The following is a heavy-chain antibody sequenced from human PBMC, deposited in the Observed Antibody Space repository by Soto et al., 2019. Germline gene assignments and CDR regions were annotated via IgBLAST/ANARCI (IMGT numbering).Heavy chain of an antibody. Sequence: QVQLQGSGPGLVKPSQTLSLPCPFSGGSLSRGGYFWSWIRQHPGKGLEWIGYIYYSGSTYYNPSLKSRVTISVDTSKNQFSLKLSSVTAADTAVYYCARDTGDWGLTWGQGTLVTVSS. CDR1: GGSLSRGGYF. CDR3: ARDTGDWGLT. D-gene: IGHD7-27*01. V-gene: IGHV4-31*03. J-gene: IGHJ4*02. CDR2: IYYSGST.